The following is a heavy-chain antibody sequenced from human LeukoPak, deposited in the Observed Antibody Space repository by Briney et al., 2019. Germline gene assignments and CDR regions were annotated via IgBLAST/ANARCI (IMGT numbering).Heavy chain of an antibody. J-gene: IGHJ2*01. D-gene: IGHD3-22*01. Sequence: GGSLRLSCAASRFTFHDYGMSWVRQAPGKGLEWVSGISWNGGSTGYADSVKGRFTISRDNAKNSLYLQMNSLRAEDTAVYYCARDYYDSSGYRFFDLWGRGTLVTVSS. V-gene: IGHV3-20*04. CDR1: RFTFHDYG. CDR2: ISWNGGST. CDR3: ARDYYDSSGYRFFDL.